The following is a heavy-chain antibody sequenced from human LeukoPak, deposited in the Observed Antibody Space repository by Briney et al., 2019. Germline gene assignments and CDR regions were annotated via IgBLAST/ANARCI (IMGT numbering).Heavy chain of an antibody. D-gene: IGHD6-13*01. J-gene: IGHJ5*02. CDR1: GYTFTSYG. Sequence: ASVKVSCKASGYTFTSYGISWVRQAPGQGLESMGWISAYNGNTNYAQKLQGRVTMTTDTSTSTAYMELRSLRSDDTAVYYCARQYSSSWYGNWFDPWGQGTLVTVSS. CDR2: ISAYNGNT. V-gene: IGHV1-18*04. CDR3: ARQYSSSWYGNWFDP.